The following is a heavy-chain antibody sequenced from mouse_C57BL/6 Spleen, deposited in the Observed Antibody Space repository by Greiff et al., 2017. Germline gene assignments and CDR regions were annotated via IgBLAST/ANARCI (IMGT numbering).Heavy chain of an antibody. V-gene: IGHV1-72*01. CDR2: IDPNSGGT. CDR1: GYTFTSYW. J-gene: IGHJ2*01. CDR3: ARSEDYFDY. Sequence: QVQLQQPGAELVKPGASVKLSCKASGYTFTSYWMHWVKQRPGRGLEWIGRIDPNSGGTKYNEKFKSKATLTVDKPSSTAYIQLSILTSVDSAVYYRARSEDYFDYWGQGTTLTVSS.